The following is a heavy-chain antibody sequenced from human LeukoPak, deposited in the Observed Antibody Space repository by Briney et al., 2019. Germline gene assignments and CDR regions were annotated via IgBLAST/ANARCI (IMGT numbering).Heavy chain of an antibody. CDR3: AKDVRRRSVRGVPRP. V-gene: IGHV3-30*02. CDR1: GFTFSSYG. D-gene: IGHD3-10*01. CDR2: IRYDGSNK. J-gene: IGHJ5*02. Sequence: PGGSLRLSCAASGFTFSSYGMHWVRQAPGKGLEWVAFIRYDGSNKYYADSVKGRFTISRDNSKNTLYLQMNSLRAEDTAVYYCAKDVRRRSVRGVPRPWGQGTLVTVSS.